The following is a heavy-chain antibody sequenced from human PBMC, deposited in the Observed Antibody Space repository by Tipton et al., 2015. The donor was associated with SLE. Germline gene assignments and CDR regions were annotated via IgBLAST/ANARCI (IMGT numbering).Heavy chain of an antibody. Sequence: TLSLTCTVSGESISRYYWSWIRQSAGKGLEWIGRMHTSGSTNDNPSLKSLVTMSVDTSKNQFSLKVSSVTTADTAVYYCARSESYYSALTYWGQGTLVTVSS. V-gene: IGHV4-4*07. D-gene: IGHD1-26*01. CDR3: ARSESYYSALTY. CDR2: MHTSGST. J-gene: IGHJ4*02. CDR1: GESISRYY.